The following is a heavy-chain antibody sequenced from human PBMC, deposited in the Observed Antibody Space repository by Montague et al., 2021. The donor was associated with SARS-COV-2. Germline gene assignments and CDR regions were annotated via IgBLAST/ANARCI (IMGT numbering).Heavy chain of an antibody. J-gene: IGHJ5*02. V-gene: IGHV4-30-2*01. D-gene: IGHD3-9*01. CDR2: MYHSGST. CDR1: GGSISSGGYS. Sequence: SQTLSLTCAVSGGSISSGGYSWSWIRQPPGKGLEWIGYMYHSGSTYYKLSLKGRVTISVDRSKNQVSLKLTSVTAADTAVYYCARGKSYYDILTGYYRVSWFDPWGQGTLVTVSS. CDR3: ARGKSYYDILTGYYRVSWFDP.